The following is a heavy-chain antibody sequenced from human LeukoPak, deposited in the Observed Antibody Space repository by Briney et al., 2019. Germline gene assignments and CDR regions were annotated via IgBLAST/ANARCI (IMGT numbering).Heavy chain of an antibody. J-gene: IGHJ5*02. CDR2: INPSGGST. V-gene: IGHV1-46*01. Sequence: ASVKVSCKASGYTFTSYYMHWVRQAPGQGLEWMGIINPSGGSTSYAQKFQGRVTMTRDTSTSTVYMELSSLRSDDTAVYYCARGTDSYCSGGSCYSNWFDPWGQGTLVTVSS. D-gene: IGHD2-15*01. CDR1: GYTFTSYY. CDR3: ARGTDSYCSGGSCYSNWFDP.